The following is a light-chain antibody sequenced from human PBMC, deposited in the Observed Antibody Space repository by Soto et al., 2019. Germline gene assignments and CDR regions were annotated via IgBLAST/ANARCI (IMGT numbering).Light chain of an antibody. CDR1: QDIRDY. V-gene: IGKV1-16*02. J-gene: IGKJ4*01. Sequence: DIQMTQSPSSLSASVGDRVTITCRASQDIRDYLAWFQQKPGKAPKSLIYAASNLQSGVPSKFSGSGSGTDFTLTICSLQPEDFATYSCQQYKSYPLTFGGGTKVEIK. CDR3: QQYKSYPLT. CDR2: AAS.